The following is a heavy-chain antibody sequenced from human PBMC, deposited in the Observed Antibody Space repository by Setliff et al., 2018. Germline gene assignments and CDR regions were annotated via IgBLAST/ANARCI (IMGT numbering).Heavy chain of an antibody. V-gene: IGHV1-18*01. CDR1: GYTFSTYG. D-gene: IGHD3-3*01. Sequence: ASVKVSCKDSGYTFSTYGISWVRQAPGQGLEWMGWISAYNGNTNYAQRFQGRVTMTTDTSTSTAYMELSSLRSEDTAVYYCARGGGQIHYDFWSGYFSDPQPNYYYYYMDVWGKGTTVTVSS. CDR2: ISAYNGNT. J-gene: IGHJ6*03. CDR3: ARGGGQIHYDFWSGYFSDPQPNYYYYYMDV.